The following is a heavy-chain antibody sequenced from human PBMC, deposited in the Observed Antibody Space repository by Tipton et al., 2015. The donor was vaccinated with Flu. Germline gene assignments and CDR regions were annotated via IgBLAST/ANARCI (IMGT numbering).Heavy chain of an antibody. J-gene: IGHJ6*02. CDR1: GFTFRSYG. CDR3: AKDQDIVVVPAALYGMDV. D-gene: IGHD2-2*01. CDR2: ISYDGSNK. Sequence: SLRLSCAASGFTFRSYGMHWVRQAPGKGLEWVAVISYDGSNKYYGDSVKGRFTTSRDNSKNTLYLQMNSLRAEDMAVYYCAKDQDIVVVPAALYGMDVWGQGTTVTVSS. V-gene: IGHV3-30*18.